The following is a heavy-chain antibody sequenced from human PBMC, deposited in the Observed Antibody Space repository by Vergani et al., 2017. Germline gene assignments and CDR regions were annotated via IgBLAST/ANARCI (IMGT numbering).Heavy chain of an antibody. CDR1: GGSFTSYH. CDR3: ARVNTETNGQLYYYYYMDV. J-gene: IGHJ6*03. D-gene: IGHD4-11*01. V-gene: IGHV4-34*01. CDR2: IDHTGRP. Sequence: QVQLQQWGGGLLKPSETLSLTCVVNGGSFTSYHWTWIRQSPGEGLEWVGDIDHTGRPDYNPSLKSRLTMSVDKSRNQFSLTLNSVTATDTAIYFCARVNTETNGQLYYYYYMDVGVEGTAVTVS.